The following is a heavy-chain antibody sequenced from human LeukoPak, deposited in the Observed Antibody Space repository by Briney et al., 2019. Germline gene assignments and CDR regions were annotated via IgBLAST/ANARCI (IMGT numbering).Heavy chain of an antibody. CDR2: ISGSGGST. CDR3: ARGSRPITMIDDAFDI. D-gene: IGHD3-22*01. Sequence: GGSLRLSCAASGFTFSSYAMSWVRQAPGKGLEWVSAISGSGGSTYYADSVKGRFTISRDNAKNSLYLQMNSLRAEDTAVYYCARGSRPITMIDDAFDIWGQGTMVTVSS. CDR1: GFTFSSYA. J-gene: IGHJ3*02. V-gene: IGHV3-23*01.